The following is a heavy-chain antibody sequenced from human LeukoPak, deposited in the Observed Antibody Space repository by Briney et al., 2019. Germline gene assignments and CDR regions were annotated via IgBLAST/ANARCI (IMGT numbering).Heavy chain of an antibody. CDR1: GFIFSDFD. V-gene: IGHV3-30*03. CDR3: ARPRDESRSYYPPLDY. CDR2: ISYDDSRK. J-gene: IGHJ4*02. Sequence: GGSLRLSCAASGFIFSDFDMHWVRQAPGKGLEWEALISYDDSRKYYADSVKGRFTISRDNSKNTLYLQMNSLRPEDTALYYCARPRDESRSYYPPLDYWGQGTLVTASS. D-gene: IGHD3-10*01.